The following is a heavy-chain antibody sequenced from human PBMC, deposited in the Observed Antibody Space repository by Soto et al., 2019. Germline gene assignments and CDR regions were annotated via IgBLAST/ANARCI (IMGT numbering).Heavy chain of an antibody. V-gene: IGHV3-74*01. CDR2: INNDGSGT. D-gene: IGHD2-15*01. Sequence: EVRLVDSGGGLVQPGGSLRLSCAASGFTFSSYWMHWVRHATGKGLVWVSRINNDGSGTHYAESVKGRFTISRDNAKNTLNLQMNSLRAEDTAVYHCAREPVAVAYGMDVWGQWNTVTVSS. J-gene: IGHJ6*02. CDR1: GFTFSSYW. CDR3: AREPVAVAYGMDV.